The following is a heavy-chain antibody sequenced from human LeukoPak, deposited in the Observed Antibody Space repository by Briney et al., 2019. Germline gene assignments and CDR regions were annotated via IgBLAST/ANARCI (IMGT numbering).Heavy chain of an antibody. J-gene: IGHJ3*02. CDR1: GGSITSNNYY. CDR3: ARDSRGDKFTSIHGFDI. V-gene: IGHV4-39*07. CDR2: IYYSGNT. D-gene: IGHD3-3*02. Sequence: SETLSLTCTVSGGSITSNNYYWGWIRQPPGKGLEWIGNIYYSGNTYYNPSLKSRVTISGDTFKNHISLRLSSVTAADTAVNCCARDSRGDKFTSIHGFDIWGQGTMVTVSS.